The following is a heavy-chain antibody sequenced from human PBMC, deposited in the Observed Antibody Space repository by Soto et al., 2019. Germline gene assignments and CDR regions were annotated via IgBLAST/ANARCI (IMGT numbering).Heavy chain of an antibody. D-gene: IGHD2-15*01. J-gene: IGHJ4*02. Sequence: SETLSLTCTVSVGSISSGGYYWSWIRQHPGKGLEWIGYIYYSGSANYNPSLKSRVTISVDTSKNQFSLKLSSVTAADTAVYYCARAGAATLSDFWGQGTLVTAPQ. CDR3: ARAGAATLSDF. CDR2: IYYSGSA. V-gene: IGHV4-61*08. CDR1: VGSISSGGYY.